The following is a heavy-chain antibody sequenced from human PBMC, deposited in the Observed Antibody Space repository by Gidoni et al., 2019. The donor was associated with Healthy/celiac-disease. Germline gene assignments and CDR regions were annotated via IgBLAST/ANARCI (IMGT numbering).Heavy chain of an antibody. J-gene: IGHJ4*02. V-gene: IGHV3-30-3*01. D-gene: IGHD3-22*01. CDR3: ARDRQYYDSSGYSDY. CDR2: ISYDGSNK. Sequence: QVQLVEPGGGVVEPGRSLRPSCAASGFTFSSYAMHWVRQAPGTGLEWVAVISYDGSNKYYADSVKGRFTISRDNSKNTLYLQMNSLRAEDTAVYYCARDRQYYDSSGYSDYWGQGTLVTVSS. CDR1: GFTFSSYA.